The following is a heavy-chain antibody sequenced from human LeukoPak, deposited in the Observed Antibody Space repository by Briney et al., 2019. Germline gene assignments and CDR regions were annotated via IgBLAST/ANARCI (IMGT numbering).Heavy chain of an antibody. CDR3: ARGDGGLWFGELFGYYYGMDV. V-gene: IGHV3-33*01. CDR1: GFTFSSYG. Sequence: GGSLRLSCAASGFTFSSYGMHWVRQAPGKGLEWVAVIWYDGSNKYYADSVKGRFTISRDNSKNTLYLQMNSLRAEDTAVYYCARGDGGLWFGELFGYYYGMDVRGKGTTVTVSS. D-gene: IGHD3-10*01. CDR2: IWYDGSNK. J-gene: IGHJ6*04.